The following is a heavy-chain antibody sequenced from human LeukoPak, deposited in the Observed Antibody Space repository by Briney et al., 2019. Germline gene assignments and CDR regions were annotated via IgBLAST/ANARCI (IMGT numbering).Heavy chain of an antibody. CDR1: GGSISSYY. D-gene: IGHD2-15*01. CDR3: ARLGLDRRIDY. CDR2: IYYSGST. J-gene: IGHJ4*02. Sequence: SETLSLTCTVSGGSISSYYWSWIRQAPGKGLEWIGYIYYSGSTNYNPSLKSRVTISVDTSKNQFSLKLSSVTAADTAVYYCARLGLDRRIDYWGQGTLVTVSS. V-gene: IGHV4-59*01.